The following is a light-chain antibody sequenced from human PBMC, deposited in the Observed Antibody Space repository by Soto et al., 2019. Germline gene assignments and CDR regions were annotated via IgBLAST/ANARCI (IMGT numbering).Light chain of an antibody. CDR2: DNN. CDR1: SSNIGAGYD. Sequence: QSVLTQPPSVSGAPGQRVTISCTGSSSNIGAGYDVHWYQQLPGTAPELLIYDNNNRPSGVPDRFSGSKSGTSASLAITGLQAEDEADYYCQYFDSSLTGWVFGTGTKVTVL. CDR3: QYFDSSLTGWV. J-gene: IGLJ1*01. V-gene: IGLV1-40*01.